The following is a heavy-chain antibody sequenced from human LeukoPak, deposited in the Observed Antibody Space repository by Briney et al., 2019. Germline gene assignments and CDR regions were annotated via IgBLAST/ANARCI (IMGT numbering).Heavy chain of an antibody. CDR2: INPNSGDT. CDR1: GYTFTGYY. Sequence: ASVKVSCKASGYTFTGYYMHWVRQAPGQGLEWMGWINPNSGDTKYAQKFQGRVTMTRNTSISTAYMELSRLRSDDTAVYYCARAYCSSTSCYWEDYYGMDVWGQGTTVTVSS. D-gene: IGHD2-2*01. V-gene: IGHV1-2*02. CDR3: ARAYCSSTSCYWEDYYGMDV. J-gene: IGHJ6*02.